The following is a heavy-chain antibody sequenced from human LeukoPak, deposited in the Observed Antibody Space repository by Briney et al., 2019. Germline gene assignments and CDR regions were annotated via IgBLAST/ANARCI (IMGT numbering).Heavy chain of an antibody. V-gene: IGHV4-31*03. J-gene: IGHJ5*01. CDR3: ARTPYYYDSSGYYCDS. D-gene: IGHD3-22*01. CDR2: IYYTGST. CDR1: GDSISSGGFY. Sequence: SETLSLTCSVSGDSISSGGFYWTWIRQHPGKGLEWIGYIYYTGSTYYNPSLKSRVTISVDTSKNQFSLKLTSVTAADTAVYYCARTPYYYDSSGYYCDSWGQGTLVTVSS.